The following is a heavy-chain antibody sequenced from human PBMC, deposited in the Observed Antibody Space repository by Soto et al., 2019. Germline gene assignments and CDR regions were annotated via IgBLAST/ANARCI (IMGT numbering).Heavy chain of an antibody. V-gene: IGHV4-61*08. CDR2: IYYSGST. Sequence: SETLSLTCTVSGGSISSGDYYWSWIRQPPGKGLERIGYIYYSGSTNYNPSLKSRVTISVDTSKNQFSLKLSSVTAADTAVYYCARHAYSYYYDSSGYYPSPDAFDIWGQGTMVTVS. D-gene: IGHD3-22*01. CDR1: GGSISSGDYY. CDR3: ARHAYSYYYDSSGYYPSPDAFDI. J-gene: IGHJ3*02.